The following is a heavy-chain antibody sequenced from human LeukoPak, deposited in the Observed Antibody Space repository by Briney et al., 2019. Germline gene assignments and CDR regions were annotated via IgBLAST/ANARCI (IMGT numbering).Heavy chain of an antibody. CDR2: IYSRRRS. CDR1: GGSIRSYY. CDR3: ARVPTYGYSYSGVDV. V-gene: IGHV4-59*01. Sequence: SETLSLTCTVSGGSIRSYYWTWIRQPPGKGLEWSGHIYSRRRSIYKPSLKSRFSLPVGTSKNQFSLKLTSVTAADTAVYYCARVPTYGYSYSGVDVWGQGTTVTVSS. J-gene: IGHJ6*01. D-gene: IGHD4-17*01.